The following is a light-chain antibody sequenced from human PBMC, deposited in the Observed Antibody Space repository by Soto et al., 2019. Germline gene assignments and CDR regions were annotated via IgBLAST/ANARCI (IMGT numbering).Light chain of an antibody. CDR2: GAS. Sequence: ELVMTQSPATLSVSPGERATLSCRASQSVNSNLAWYQQKPGQAPRLLICGASTRATGIPARFSGSGSGTEFTLTIGSLQSEDFAVYYCQQYNNWPRTFGQGTKVEIK. CDR3: QQYNNWPRT. J-gene: IGKJ1*01. CDR1: QSVNSN. V-gene: IGKV3-15*01.